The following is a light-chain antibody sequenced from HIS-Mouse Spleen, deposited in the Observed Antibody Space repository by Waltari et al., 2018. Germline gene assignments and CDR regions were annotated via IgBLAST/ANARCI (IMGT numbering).Light chain of an antibody. CDR2: SNN. CDR1: SSNIGSNT. J-gene: IGLJ2*01. Sequence: QSVLTQPPSASGTPGQRVTISCSGSSSNIGSNTVNWYQQLPGTAPKLLIYSNNHRPSGVPDRFSGSKSCTSAFLAISGLQSEDEADYYCAAWDDSLNGPVFGGGTKLTVL. CDR3: AAWDDSLNGPV. V-gene: IGLV1-44*01.